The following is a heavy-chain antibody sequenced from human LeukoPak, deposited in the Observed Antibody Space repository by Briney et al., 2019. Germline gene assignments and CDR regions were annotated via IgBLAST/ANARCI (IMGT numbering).Heavy chain of an antibody. CDR1: GFTFSDYY. Sequence: GGSLRLSCAASGFTFSDYYMSWLRQAPGKGLEWVSYISSSSSYIYYADSVKGRFTISRDNAKNSLYLQMNSLRAEDTAVYYCARDGSTRTYDYWGQGTLATVSS. D-gene: IGHD1-14*01. J-gene: IGHJ4*02. CDR3: ARDGSTRTYDY. V-gene: IGHV3-11*06. CDR2: ISSSSSYI.